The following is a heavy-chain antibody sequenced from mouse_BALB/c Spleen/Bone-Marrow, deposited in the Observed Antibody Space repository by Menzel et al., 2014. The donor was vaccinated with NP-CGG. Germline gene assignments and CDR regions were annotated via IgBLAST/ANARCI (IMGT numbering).Heavy chain of an antibody. Sequence: DVHLVESGAELMKPGASVRLSCTASGFNIKDTYMHWVKQRPEQGLEWIGRIDPANDNTKYDPKFQGKATIAADTSSNTAYLQLSSLTSEDTAVYYCVLDYSSSPLGYWGQGTTLTVSS. J-gene: IGHJ2*01. CDR2: IDPANDNT. CDR1: GFNIKDTY. CDR3: VLDYSSSPLGY. V-gene: IGHV14-3*02. D-gene: IGHD1-1*01.